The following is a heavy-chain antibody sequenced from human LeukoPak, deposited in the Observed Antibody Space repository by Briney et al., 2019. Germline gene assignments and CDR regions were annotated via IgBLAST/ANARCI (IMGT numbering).Heavy chain of an antibody. CDR1: GYTFTSYA. Sequence: ASVKVSCKASGYTFTSYAMNWVRQAPGQGLEWMGWINTNTGNPTYAQGFTGRFVFSLDTSVSTAYLQISSLKAEDTAVYYCARMGESYCSSTSCPYNWFDPWGQGTLVTVS. CDR2: INTNTGNP. V-gene: IGHV7-4-1*02. CDR3: ARMGESYCSSTSCPYNWFDP. J-gene: IGHJ5*02. D-gene: IGHD2-2*01.